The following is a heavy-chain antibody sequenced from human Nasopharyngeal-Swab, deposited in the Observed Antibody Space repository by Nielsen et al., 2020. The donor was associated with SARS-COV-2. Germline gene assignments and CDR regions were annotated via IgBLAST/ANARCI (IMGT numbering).Heavy chain of an antibody. J-gene: IGHJ4*02. Sequence: GESLKISCAASGFTFSSYWMSWVRQAPGKGLEWVANIKQDGSEKYYVDSVKGRFTISRDNAKNSLYLQMNSLRAEDTAVYYCARDLTIFGMPYDYWGQGTLVTVSS. D-gene: IGHD3-3*01. CDR1: GFTFSSYW. CDR2: IKQDGSEK. V-gene: IGHV3-7*01. CDR3: ARDLTIFGMPYDY.